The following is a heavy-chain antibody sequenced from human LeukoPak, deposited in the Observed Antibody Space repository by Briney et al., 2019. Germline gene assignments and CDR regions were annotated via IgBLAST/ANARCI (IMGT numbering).Heavy chain of an antibody. D-gene: IGHD3-9*01. J-gene: IGHJ5*02. CDR2: INPNSGDT. Sequence: GASVKVSCKASGYTFTAYYVHWVRQAPGQGLEWLRWINPNSGDTNYAQRFQGRVTMTRDTSITTAYMDLSGLRSDDTAVYYCVRLGENGLLTGYFYPWGQGTLVTVSS. CDR3: VRLGENGLLTGYFYP. CDR1: GYTFTAYY. V-gene: IGHV1-2*02.